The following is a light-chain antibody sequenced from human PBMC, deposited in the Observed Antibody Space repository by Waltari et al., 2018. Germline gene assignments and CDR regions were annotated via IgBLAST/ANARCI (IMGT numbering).Light chain of an antibody. CDR3: QQSYSTPRT. V-gene: IGKV1-39*01. CDR2: ASS. J-gene: IGKJ1*01. Sequence: DIQMTQSPSSLSASVGDRVTITCRACQSISSSLTLYQQKPGQAPKLLIYASSSLQSGVPSRFSGSGSGTDFTLTISSLQPEDFATYYCQQSYSTPRTFGQGTKVEIK. CDR1: QSISSS.